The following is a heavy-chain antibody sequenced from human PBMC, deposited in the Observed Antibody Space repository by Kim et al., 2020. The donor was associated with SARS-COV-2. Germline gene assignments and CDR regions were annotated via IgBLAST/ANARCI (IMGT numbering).Heavy chain of an antibody. Sequence: GGSLRLSCAASGFTFSSFCMSWVRQAPGKGLEWVANIKQDGSETYYVDSVKGRFTISRDNSKNSLYLQMNSLRAEDTAVYYCAKRHMPSPLDYYYYCMDVWGQGTPVTVSS. CDR2: IKQDGSET. J-gene: IGHJ6*02. V-gene: IGHV3-7*01. D-gene: IGHD2-2*01. CDR3: AKRHMPSPLDYYYYCMDV. CDR1: GFTFSSFC.